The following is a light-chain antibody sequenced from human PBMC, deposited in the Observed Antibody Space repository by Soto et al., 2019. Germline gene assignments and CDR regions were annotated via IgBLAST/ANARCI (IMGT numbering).Light chain of an antibody. Sequence: QSALTQPASVSGSPGQSITISCTGTSSDVGGYNFVSWYQQHPGKAPKLMIYEVSNRPSGVSNRFSGSKSGNTASLTISVLQAEDEADYYGASYSTSNSYVFGAGTKLTVL. V-gene: IGLV2-14*01. J-gene: IGLJ1*01. CDR3: ASYSTSNSYV. CDR2: EVS. CDR1: SSDVGGYNF.